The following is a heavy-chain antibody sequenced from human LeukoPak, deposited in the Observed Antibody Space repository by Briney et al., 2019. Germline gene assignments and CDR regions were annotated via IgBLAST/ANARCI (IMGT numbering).Heavy chain of an antibody. CDR3: ASGVDSSGYYSSDAFDI. Sequence: ASVKVSRKASGYTFTSYGISWVRQAPGQGLEWMGWISAYNGNTNYAQKLQGRVTMTTDTSTSTAYMELRSLRSDDTAVYYCASGVDSSGYYSSDAFDIWGQGTMVTVSS. V-gene: IGHV1-18*01. D-gene: IGHD3-22*01. CDR1: GYTFTSYG. CDR2: ISAYNGNT. J-gene: IGHJ3*02.